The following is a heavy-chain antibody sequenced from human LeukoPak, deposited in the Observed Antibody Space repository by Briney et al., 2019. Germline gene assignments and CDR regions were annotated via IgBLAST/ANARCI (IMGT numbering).Heavy chain of an antibody. CDR3: ARGVNSSSWAPTGY. D-gene: IGHD6-13*01. J-gene: IGHJ4*02. CDR2: IIPIFGTA. CDR1: GGTFSSYA. Sequence: ASVKVSCKASGGTFSSYAISWVRQAPGQGLEWMGGIIPIFGTANYAQKFQGRVTIIADKSTRTAYMELSSLRSEDTAVYYCARGVNSSSWAPTGYWGQGTLVTVSS. V-gene: IGHV1-69*06.